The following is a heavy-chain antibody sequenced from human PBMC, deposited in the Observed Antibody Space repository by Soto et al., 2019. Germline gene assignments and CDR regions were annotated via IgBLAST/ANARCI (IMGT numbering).Heavy chain of an antibody. D-gene: IGHD1-7*01. V-gene: IGHV4-4*07. CDR1: CGSIRSYY. J-gene: IGHJ3*02. CDR2: VYSNGST. Sequence: QVQLQESGPGLVKPSETLSLTCTVSCGSIRSYYWRWIRQPAGKGLEWIGRVYSNGSTNYSPSLKSRVTMSVDTSKSQFSLKLNSLTAADTAVYFCARVRFNWNYGLDNWGLGTMVIVSS. CDR3: ARVRFNWNYGLDN.